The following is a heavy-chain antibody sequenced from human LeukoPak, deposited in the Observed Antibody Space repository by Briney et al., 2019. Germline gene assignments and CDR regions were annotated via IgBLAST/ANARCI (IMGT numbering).Heavy chain of an antibody. CDR2: INHSGST. CDR1: GGSFSGYY. D-gene: IGHD4-11*01. Sequence: PSETLSLTCAVYGGSFSGYYWSWIRQPPGKGLEWIGEINHSGSTNYNPSLKSRVTISVDTSKNQFSLKLSSVTAADTAVYYCARVPNYSNYPYYYYYYMDVWAKGPRSPSP. J-gene: IGHJ6*03. V-gene: IGHV4-34*01. CDR3: ARVPNYSNYPYYYYYYMDV.